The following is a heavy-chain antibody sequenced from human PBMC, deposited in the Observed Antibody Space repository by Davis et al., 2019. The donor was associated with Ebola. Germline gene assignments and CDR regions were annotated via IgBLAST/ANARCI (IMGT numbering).Heavy chain of an antibody. D-gene: IGHD6-19*01. CDR3: TTRSSGLG. V-gene: IGHV3-49*03. CDR1: GFTFGDYA. Sequence: GESLKISCTASGFTFGDYAMSWFRQAPGKGLEWVGFIRSKAYGGTTEYAASVKGRFTISRDDSKSIAYLQMNSLKTEDTAVYYCTTRSSGLGWGQGTLVTVSS. J-gene: IGHJ4*02. CDR2: IRSKAYGGTT.